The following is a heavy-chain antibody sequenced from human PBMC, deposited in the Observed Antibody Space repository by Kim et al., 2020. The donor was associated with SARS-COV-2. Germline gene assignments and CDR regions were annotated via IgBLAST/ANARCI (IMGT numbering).Heavy chain of an antibody. CDR1: GFTLSNNA. CDR2: IRGGGDT. V-gene: IGHV3-23*01. J-gene: IGHJ1*01. Sequence: GGSLRLSCAVSGFTLSNNAMTWVRQAPGKGLEWVSDIRGGGDTNYADDARGGCTFSRDDSPNVLFLQMDSMRAADTALVYCGGQGAFSNWGQGTLVTVSS. CDR3: GGQGAFSN.